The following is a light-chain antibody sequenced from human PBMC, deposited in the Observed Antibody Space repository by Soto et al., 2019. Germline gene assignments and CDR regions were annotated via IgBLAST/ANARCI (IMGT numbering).Light chain of an antibody. J-gene: IGKJ5*01. CDR3: QQYHKWPIT. Sequence: EVVLTQSPATLSVSPGERATLSCRASQSISINLAWYQQIPGQVPRLLIYGASTRATGIPARFSGSGSGTDFTLTITSLQSEDFALYYCQQYHKWPITFGQGTRLEI. CDR2: GAS. V-gene: IGKV3-15*01. CDR1: QSISIN.